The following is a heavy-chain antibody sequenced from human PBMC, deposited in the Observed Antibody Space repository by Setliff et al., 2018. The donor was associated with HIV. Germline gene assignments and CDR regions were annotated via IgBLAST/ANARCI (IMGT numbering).Heavy chain of an antibody. CDR1: GYTFTDYY. V-gene: IGHV1-2*02. CDR3: ARDGGGPGDYYYYYMDV. Sequence: GASVKVSCKASGYTFTDYYMHWVRQAPGQGLEWMGWINPKSGGTNSALKFQGRVTMTRDTSISTAYMELSRLRSDDTAVYYCARDGGGPGDYYYYYMDVWAKGTTGTVSS. J-gene: IGHJ6*03. D-gene: IGHD3-16*01. CDR2: INPKSGGT.